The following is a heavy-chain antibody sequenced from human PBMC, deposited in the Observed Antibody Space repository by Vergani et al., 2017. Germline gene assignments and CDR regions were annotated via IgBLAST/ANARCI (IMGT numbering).Heavy chain of an antibody. J-gene: IGHJ3*02. CDR3: ARDYCSGGSCYSGAFDI. CDR1: GFTFSSYA. V-gene: IGHV1-69*01. CDR2: IIPIFGTA. D-gene: IGHD2-15*01. Sequence: VQLLESGGGLVQPGGSLRLSCAASGFTFSSYAISWVRQAPGQGLEWMGGIIPIFGTANYAQKFQGRVTITADESTSTAYMELSSLRSEDTAVYYCARDYCSGGSCYSGAFDIWGQGTMVTVSS.